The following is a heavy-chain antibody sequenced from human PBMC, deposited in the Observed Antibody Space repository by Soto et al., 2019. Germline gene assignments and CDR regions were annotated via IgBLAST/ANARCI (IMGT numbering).Heavy chain of an antibody. CDR2: INDDGSST. J-gene: IGHJ4*02. D-gene: IGHD1-26*01. Sequence: EVQLVESGGGLVQPGRSLRLSCAASGFTFNNYWMHWVRQAPGRGLVWVSQINDDGSSTTYADSVEGRFTISRDNANNTLYLQMNSLRAEDTAVYYCVRDDICLGMDYWGLGTLVTVSS. V-gene: IGHV3-74*01. CDR1: GFTFNNYW. CDR3: VRDDICLGMDY.